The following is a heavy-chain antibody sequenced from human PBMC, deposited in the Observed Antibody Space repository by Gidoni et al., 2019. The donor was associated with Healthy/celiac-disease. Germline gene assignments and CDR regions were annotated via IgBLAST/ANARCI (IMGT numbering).Heavy chain of an antibody. V-gene: IGHV3-9*01. CDR2: ISWNSGSI. D-gene: IGHD1-26*01. CDR1: GFTFDDYA. CDR3: AKDMGSGSYYGFDY. J-gene: IGHJ4*02. Sequence: EVQLVESGGGLVQPGRSLRLSCAASGFTFDDYAMHWVRQAPGKGLEWVSGISWNSGSIGYADSVKGRFTISRDNAKNSLYLQMNSLRAEDTALYYCAKDMGSGSYYGFDYWGQGTLVTVSS.